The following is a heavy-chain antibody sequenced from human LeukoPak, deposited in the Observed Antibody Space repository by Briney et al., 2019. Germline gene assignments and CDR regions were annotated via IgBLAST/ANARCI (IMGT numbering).Heavy chain of an antibody. CDR3: ARGDRIAARPTAFDY. CDR1: GGSISSYY. Sequence: PSETLSLTCTVSGGSISSYYWSWIRQPPGKELEWIGYIYYSGTTNYNPSLKSRVTMSVDTSKNQFSLKLSSVTAADTAVYYCARGDRIAARPTAFDYWGQGTLVIVSS. J-gene: IGHJ4*02. V-gene: IGHV4-59*01. CDR2: IYYSGTT. D-gene: IGHD6-6*01.